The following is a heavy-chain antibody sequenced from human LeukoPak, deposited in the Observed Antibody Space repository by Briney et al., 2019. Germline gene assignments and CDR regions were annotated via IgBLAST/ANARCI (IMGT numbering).Heavy chain of an antibody. CDR1: GYTFTSYY. CDR3: ARVFCSGGSCYSGYFQH. CDR2: INPSGGST. Sequence: GASVKVSCKASGYTFTSYYMHWVRQAPGQGLEWMGIINPSGGSTSYAQKFQGRVTMTRDMSTSTVYMELSSLRSEDTAVYYCARVFCSGGSCYSGYFQHWGQGTLVTVSS. J-gene: IGHJ1*01. V-gene: IGHV1-46*01. D-gene: IGHD2-15*01.